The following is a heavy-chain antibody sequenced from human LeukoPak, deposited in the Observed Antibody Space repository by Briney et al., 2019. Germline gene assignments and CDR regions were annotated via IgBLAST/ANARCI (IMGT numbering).Heavy chain of an antibody. J-gene: IGHJ5*02. CDR3: AKDGDNDVMAWFDP. V-gene: IGHV3-23*01. CDR1: GFTFSSFA. CDR2: LSGSGGST. D-gene: IGHD1-1*01. Sequence: PGGSLRLSCAASGFTFSSFAMTWVRQAPGEGLEWVSTLSGSGGSTYYADSVKGRFTISRDNSKNTLYLQMNSLRAEDTAVYYCAKDGDNDVMAWFDPWGQGTLVTVSS.